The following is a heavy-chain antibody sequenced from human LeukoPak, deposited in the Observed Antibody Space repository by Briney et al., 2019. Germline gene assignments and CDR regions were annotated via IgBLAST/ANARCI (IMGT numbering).Heavy chain of an antibody. D-gene: IGHD3-10*01. Sequence: SETLSLTCVGYDGAFSSFYWSWIRQPPGKGLEWIGEIDHDGSFNYNPSLMSRLTMSVDTSKNQFSLTLSSVTAADTAVYYWARHPAIWFGEIKRVYYYYMDVWGKGTTVTISS. J-gene: IGHJ6*03. CDR2: IDHDGSF. CDR3: ARHPAIWFGEIKRVYYYYMDV. CDR1: DGAFSSFY. V-gene: IGHV4-34*01.